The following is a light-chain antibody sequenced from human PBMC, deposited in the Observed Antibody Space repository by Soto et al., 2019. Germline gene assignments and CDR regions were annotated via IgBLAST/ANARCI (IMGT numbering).Light chain of an antibody. CDR3: QQHSDWPLT. CDR2: DAS. Sequence: EIVLIQSPATLPLSPGERATLSCRASQSVSSNLAWYQQNPGQAPRLLIFDASNRATGIPARFSGSGSGTDFTLTISSLEPEDFAVYYCQQHSDWPLTFGGGTKVEIK. CDR1: QSVSSN. V-gene: IGKV3-11*01. J-gene: IGKJ4*01.